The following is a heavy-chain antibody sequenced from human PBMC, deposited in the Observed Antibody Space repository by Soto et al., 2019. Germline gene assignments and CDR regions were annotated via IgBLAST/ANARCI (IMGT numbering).Heavy chain of an antibody. V-gene: IGHV3-15*01. Sequence: PGGSLRLSCAASGFTFSNAWMSWVRQAPGKGLEWVGRIKIKTDGGTTDYAAPVKGRFTISRDDSKNTLYLQMNSLKTEDTAVYYCPTPNMTQANWGQGTLVTV. J-gene: IGHJ4*02. CDR3: PTPNMTQAN. CDR1: GFTFSNAW. CDR2: IKIKTDGGTT.